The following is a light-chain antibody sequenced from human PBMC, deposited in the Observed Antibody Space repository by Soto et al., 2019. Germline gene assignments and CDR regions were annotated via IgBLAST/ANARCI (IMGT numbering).Light chain of an antibody. V-gene: IGLV2-8*01. CDR1: SSDVGGYNY. CDR3: SSYAGTHSV. Sequence: QSALTQPPSASGSPGQSVTISCTGTSSDVGGYNYVSWYQQHPGKAPKLMIYDVSSRPSGAHDRSSGTKADNTASLTVSGLDAEDEADYYCSSYAGTHSVFGTGTKLTVL. J-gene: IGLJ1*01. CDR2: DVS.